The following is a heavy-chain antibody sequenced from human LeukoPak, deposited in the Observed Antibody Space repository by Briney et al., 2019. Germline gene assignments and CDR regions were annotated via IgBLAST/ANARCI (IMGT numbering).Heavy chain of an antibody. CDR2: ISGSGGST. V-gene: IGHV3-23*01. Sequence: GGSLRLPCAASGFAFSSYAMSWVRQAPGKGLEWVSAISGSGGSTYYADSVKGRFTISRDNSKNTLYLQMNSLRAEDTAVYYCATALHYYGSGSPQYWGQGTLVTVSS. CDR1: GFAFSSYA. J-gene: IGHJ4*02. CDR3: ATALHYYGSGSPQY. D-gene: IGHD3-10*01.